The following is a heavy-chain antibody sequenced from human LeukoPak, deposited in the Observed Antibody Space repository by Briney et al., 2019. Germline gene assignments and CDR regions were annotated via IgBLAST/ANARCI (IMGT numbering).Heavy chain of an antibody. V-gene: IGHV3-49*04. CDR2: IRSNLYGGTP. CDR3: TRDQTPYY. CDR1: GFTFGDYA. Sequence: PGGSLRLSCTSSGFTFGDYAMTWVREAPGKELEWVGFIRSNLYGGTPEYAASVKGRFTISRDDSNSIAYLEMDSLKTDDTAVYYCTRDQTPYYWGQGTLVTVSS. J-gene: IGHJ4*02.